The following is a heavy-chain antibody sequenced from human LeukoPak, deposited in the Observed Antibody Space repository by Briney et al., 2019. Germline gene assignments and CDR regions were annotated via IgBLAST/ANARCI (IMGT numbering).Heavy chain of an antibody. Sequence: PGGSLRLSCAASGFTVSSNYMSWVRQAPGKGLEWIGEINHSGSTNYNPSLKSRVTISVDTSKNQFSLKLSSVTAADTAVYYCARARGAVADFNWFDPWGQGTLVTVSS. J-gene: IGHJ5*02. D-gene: IGHD6-19*01. CDR2: INHSGST. CDR1: GFTVSSNY. V-gene: IGHV4-34*01. CDR3: ARARGAVADFNWFDP.